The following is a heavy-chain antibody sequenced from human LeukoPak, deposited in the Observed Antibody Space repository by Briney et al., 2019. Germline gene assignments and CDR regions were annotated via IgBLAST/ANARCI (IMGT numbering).Heavy chain of an antibody. Sequence: ASVKVSCKASGYTFTSYDINWVRQAPGQGLEWMGWMNPNSGNTDCAQKFQGRVIMTRNTSIRTAYMELSSLRSEDTAVYYCARWGGSNFYDSSGYVDYWGQGTLVTVSS. J-gene: IGHJ4*02. D-gene: IGHD3-22*01. V-gene: IGHV1-8*01. CDR1: GYTFTSYD. CDR2: MNPNSGNT. CDR3: ARWGGSNFYDSSGYVDY.